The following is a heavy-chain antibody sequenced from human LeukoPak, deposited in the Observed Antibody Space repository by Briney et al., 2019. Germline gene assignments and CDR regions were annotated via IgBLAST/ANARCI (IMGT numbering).Heavy chain of an antibody. CDR1: GFTFSNFV. V-gene: IGHV3-64D*06. J-gene: IGHJ4*02. CDR3: AKNDGNIWQPHS. CDR2: ISTDGSQ. Sequence: HPGGSLRLSCSTSGFTFSNFVMQWVRQTPGKGLEYVSVISTDGSQYYPDSVKGRFTIFRDNSKNTLYLQMNSLRPEDTAIYYCAKNDGNIWQPHSWGQGTLVTVSS.